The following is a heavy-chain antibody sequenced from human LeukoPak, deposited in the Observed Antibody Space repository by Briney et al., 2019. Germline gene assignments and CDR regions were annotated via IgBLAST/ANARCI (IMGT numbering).Heavy chain of an antibody. CDR2: IYYSGST. V-gene: IGHV4-59*08. CDR3: ARHESSSWYPLNFDY. D-gene: IGHD6-13*01. Sequence: SETLSLTCTVSGGSISSYYWSWIRQPPGKGLEWIGYIYYSGSTNYNPSLKSRVTTSVDTSKNQFSLKLSSVTAADTAVYYCARHESSSWYPLNFDYWGQGTLVTVSS. CDR1: GGSISSYY. J-gene: IGHJ4*02.